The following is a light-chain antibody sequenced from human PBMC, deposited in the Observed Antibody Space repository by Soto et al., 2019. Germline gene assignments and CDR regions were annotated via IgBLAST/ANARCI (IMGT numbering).Light chain of an antibody. V-gene: IGLV1-40*01. CDR2: GNT. Sequence: QSVLTQPPSVSGAPGQRVTISCTGSSSNIGAGYDVHWYQQLPGTAPKLLVSGNTNRPSGFPDRFSGSKSGTSASLAITGLQAEDEADYYCQSYDSSLSYWVFGGGTKLTVL. CDR3: QSYDSSLSYWV. J-gene: IGLJ3*02. CDR1: SSNIGAGYD.